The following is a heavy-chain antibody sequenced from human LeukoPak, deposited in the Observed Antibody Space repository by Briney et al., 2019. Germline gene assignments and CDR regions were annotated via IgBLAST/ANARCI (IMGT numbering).Heavy chain of an antibody. D-gene: IGHD3-22*01. CDR2: IYSSGST. Sequence: RASETLSLTCTVSGGSMSSYYWSWIRQPAGKGLEWIGRIYSSGSTNYNPSLKSRVIMSVDTSKNQFSLKLSSVSAADNAVYNCARNFSYYDNSGYDYWGQATLATVS. J-gene: IGHJ1*01. V-gene: IGHV4-4*07. CDR1: GGSMSSYY. CDR3: ARNFSYYDNSGYDY.